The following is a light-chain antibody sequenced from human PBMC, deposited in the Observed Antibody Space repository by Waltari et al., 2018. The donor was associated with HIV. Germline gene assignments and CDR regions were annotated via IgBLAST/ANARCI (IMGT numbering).Light chain of an antibody. J-gene: IGLJ1*01. CDR1: SSDVGGSNY. CDR2: EVS. Sequence: QSALTQPPSASGSPGQSVTIPCTGTSSDVGGSNYVSWYQQHPGKAPKLMIYEVSKRPSGVPDRFSGSKSGNTASLTVSVLQPEDEADYYCSSYAGSNNFVFGTGTKVTVL. V-gene: IGLV2-8*01. CDR3: SSYAGSNNFV.